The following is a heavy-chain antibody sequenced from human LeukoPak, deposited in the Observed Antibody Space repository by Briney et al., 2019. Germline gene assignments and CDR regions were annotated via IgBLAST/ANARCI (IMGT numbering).Heavy chain of an antibody. D-gene: IGHD2-15*01. CDR1: GFTFSSYA. CDR2: IYSGDST. J-gene: IGHJ4*02. Sequence: GGSLRLSCAASGFTFSSYAMSWVRQAPGKGLEWVSVIYSGDSTYYADSVKGRFTISRDNSKNTLYLQMNSLRAEDTAVYYCARRGSGSFDYWGQGTLVTVSS. CDR3: ARRGSGSFDY. V-gene: IGHV3-53*01.